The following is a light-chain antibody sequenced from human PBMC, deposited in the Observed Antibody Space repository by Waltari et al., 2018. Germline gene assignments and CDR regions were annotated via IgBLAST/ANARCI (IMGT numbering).Light chain of an antibody. CDR3: SSFAGSTNWV. CDR2: EVT. J-gene: IGLJ3*02. CDR1: SSDIGGYNY. V-gene: IGLV2-8*01. Sequence: QSALTQPPSASGSPGQSVTISCTGTSSDIGGYNYVSWYQQHPGKAPNRMIYEVTKRPSGVPDRFSASKSGNTASLTVSGLQAEDEADYYCSSFAGSTNWVFGGGTKLTVL.